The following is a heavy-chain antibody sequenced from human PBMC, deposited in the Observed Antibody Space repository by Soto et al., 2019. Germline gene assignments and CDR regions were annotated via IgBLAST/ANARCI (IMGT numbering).Heavy chain of an antibody. J-gene: IGHJ5*02. D-gene: IGHD2-2*01. CDR3: ARLSCSSTSCYAAHLGFDP. CDR2: ISYDGSNK. Sequence: GGSLRLSCAASGFTFSSYAMHWVRQAPGKGLEWVAVISYDGSNKYYADSVKGRFTISRDNSKNTLYLQMNSLRAEDTAVYYCARLSCSSTSCYAAHLGFDPWGQGTLVTVSS. V-gene: IGHV3-30-3*01. CDR1: GFTFSSYA.